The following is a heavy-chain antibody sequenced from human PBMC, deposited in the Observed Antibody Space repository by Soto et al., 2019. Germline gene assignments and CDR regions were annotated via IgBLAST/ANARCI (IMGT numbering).Heavy chain of an antibody. CDR1: GGSISSSSYY. V-gene: IGHV4-39*01. CDR2: IYYSGST. CDR3: AGKIFAGYGDYVGWYYMDV. J-gene: IGHJ6*03. D-gene: IGHD4-17*01. Sequence: PSETLSLTCTVSGGSISSSSYYWGWIRQPPGKGLEWIGSIYYSGSTYYNPSLKSRVTISVDTSKNQFSLKLSSVTAADTAVYYCAGKIFAGYGDYVGWYYMDVWGKGTTVTVSS.